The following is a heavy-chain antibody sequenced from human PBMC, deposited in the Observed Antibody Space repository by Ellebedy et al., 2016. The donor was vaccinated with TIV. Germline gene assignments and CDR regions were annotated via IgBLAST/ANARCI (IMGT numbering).Heavy chain of an antibody. CDR2: IIPIFGTA. J-gene: IGHJ2*01. D-gene: IGHD3-22*01. CDR3: ARAVTMIVVVKFVGGGPWYFDL. Sequence: AASVKVSCKASGGTFSSYAISWVRQAPGQGLEWMGGIIPIFGTANYAQKFQGRVTITADESTSTAYMELSSLRSEDTAVYYCARAVTMIVVVKFVGGGPWYFDLWGRGTLVTVSS. V-gene: IGHV1-69*13. CDR1: GGTFSSYA.